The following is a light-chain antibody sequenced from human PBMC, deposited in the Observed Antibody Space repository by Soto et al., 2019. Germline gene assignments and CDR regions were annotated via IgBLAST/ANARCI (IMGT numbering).Light chain of an antibody. CDR3: GTWDSSLSAGPYV. CDR2: DNN. V-gene: IGLV1-51*01. CDR1: SSNIGSNY. Sequence: QSVLTQPPSVSAASGQKVTISCSGRSSNIGSNYVSWYQQLPGTAPKLLIYDNNKRPSGIPDRFSGSKSGTSATLDITGLQTGDEADYYCGTWDSSLSAGPYVFGTGTKLTVL. J-gene: IGLJ1*01.